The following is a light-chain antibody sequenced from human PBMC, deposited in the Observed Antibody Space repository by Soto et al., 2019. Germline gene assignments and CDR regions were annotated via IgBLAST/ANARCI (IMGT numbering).Light chain of an antibody. J-gene: IGLJ3*02. Sequence: QSALTQPPSASGSPGQSVTISCTGTSSDVGAYNYVSWYQQYPGKAPKLMIYEVNKRPSGVPDRFSGSKSGKTASLTVSGPKPGEGADYLCTSYAGSNIWVFGGGTKLTVL. CDR1: SSDVGAYNY. CDR3: TSYAGSNIWV. V-gene: IGLV2-8*01. CDR2: EVN.